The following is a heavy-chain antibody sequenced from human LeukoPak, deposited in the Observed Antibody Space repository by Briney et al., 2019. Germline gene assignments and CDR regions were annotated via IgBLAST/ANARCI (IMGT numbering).Heavy chain of an antibody. CDR2: ISAYNGNT. CDR3: AKDMWRVRGVSDY. Sequence: ASVKVSCKTSGYTFTSYDISWVRQAPGQGLEWMGWISAYNGNTDYAQKLQGRVTMTTDTSTSTAYMELRSLRSDDTAVYCCAKDMWRVRGVSDYWGQGTLVTVSS. CDR1: GYTFTSYD. D-gene: IGHD3-10*01. V-gene: IGHV1-18*01. J-gene: IGHJ4*02.